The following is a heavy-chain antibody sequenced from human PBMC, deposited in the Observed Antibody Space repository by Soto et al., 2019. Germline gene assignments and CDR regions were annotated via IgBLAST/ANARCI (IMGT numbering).Heavy chain of an antibody. D-gene: IGHD3-9*01. J-gene: IGHJ4*02. CDR3: ARRDGILTGSFDY. CDR1: GDSIRNTYYY. V-gene: IGHV4-39*01. CDR2: IYSTGGT. Sequence: QLQLQESGPGLVKPSETLSLTCTVSGDSIRNTYYYWGWIRQTPGEGLEWIASIYSTGGTYFNPSLRSRVTISVDTSRNQFSLKLNSVTAADTAVYYCARRDGILTGSFDYWGQGTLVTVSS.